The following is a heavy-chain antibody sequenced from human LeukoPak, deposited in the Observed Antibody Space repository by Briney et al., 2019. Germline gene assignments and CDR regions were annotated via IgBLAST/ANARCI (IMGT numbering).Heavy chain of an antibody. CDR3: ARLGSVGYYNYQYMDI. D-gene: IGHD3-10*01. CDR1: GGSFSGYY. V-gene: IGHV4-34*01. Sequence: SETLSLTCAVYGGSFSGYYRSWIRQPPGKGLEWIGEINHIGNTNYDPSLRSRVTISVDTSKNQFSLSLTSATAADTAVYFCARLGSVGYYNYQYMDIWGNGTTVTVSS. J-gene: IGHJ6*03. CDR2: INHIGNT.